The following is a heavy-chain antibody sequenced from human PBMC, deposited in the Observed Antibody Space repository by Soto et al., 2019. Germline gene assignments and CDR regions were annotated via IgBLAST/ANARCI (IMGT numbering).Heavy chain of an antibody. J-gene: IGHJ5*02. V-gene: IGHV3-30-3*01. Sequence: QVQLVESGGGVAHPGKSLRLSCAASGFIFTNYAMHWVRKAPGRGLEWVAVISSNGGNADSADSVKGRFTISKDNSKNTVFLRMDSLRPEDSAIYYCARDRSFGTSGYYSWDLWGQGTLVTVSS. CDR1: GFIFTNYA. CDR3: ARDRSFGTSGYYSWDL. D-gene: IGHD3-22*01. CDR2: ISSNGGNA.